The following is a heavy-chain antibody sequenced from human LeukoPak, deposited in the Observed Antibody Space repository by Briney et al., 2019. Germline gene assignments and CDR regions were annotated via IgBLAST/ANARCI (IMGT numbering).Heavy chain of an antibody. CDR2: IWDDGNNK. Sequence: GGSLRLSCAASGFTFTTYVMHWVRQAPGKGLDWVALIWDDGNNKYYAASVKGRFTISRDNSKDTLYLQMNSLRAEDTAVYYCARDNGEWRLNWFDHWGQGTLVTVSS. CDR1: GFTFTTYV. CDR3: ARDNGEWRLNWFDH. D-gene: IGHD2-8*01. V-gene: IGHV3-33*01. J-gene: IGHJ5*02.